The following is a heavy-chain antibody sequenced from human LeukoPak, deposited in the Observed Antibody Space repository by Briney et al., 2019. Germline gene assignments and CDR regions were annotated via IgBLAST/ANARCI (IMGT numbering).Heavy chain of an antibody. CDR1: GFSFSENY. J-gene: IGHJ4*02. V-gene: IGHV3-11*05. Sequence: AGGSLRLSCAASGFSFSENYMSWLRQAPGKGLEWVSYISNSGSYTNYPDSVKGRFTISRDNAKNSLYLQMNSLRDEDTAVYYCSRARGAGLGGHFDYWGQGTLVTVSS. D-gene: IGHD6-19*01. CDR2: ISNSGSYT. CDR3: SRARGAGLGGHFDY.